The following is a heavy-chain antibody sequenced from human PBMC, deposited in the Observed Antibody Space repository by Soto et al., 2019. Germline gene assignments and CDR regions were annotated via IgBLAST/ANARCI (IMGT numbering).Heavy chain of an antibody. CDR2: IYYSGYT. D-gene: IGHD3-16*01. V-gene: IGHV4-39*01. CDR1: GGCISSSSYY. CDR3: ARHNGPLYVGYCYDKDV. J-gene: IGHJ6*02. Sequence: SETLSLTCTVSGGCISSSSYYWGWIRQPPGKGLEWIGSIYYSGYTYYTPSLKSRVTISVDTSKNQFSLKLSSVTAADTAVYYCARHNGPLYVGYCYDKDVWGQGTTVTVSS.